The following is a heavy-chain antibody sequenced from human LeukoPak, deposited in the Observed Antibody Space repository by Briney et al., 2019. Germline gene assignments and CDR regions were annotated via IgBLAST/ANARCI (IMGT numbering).Heavy chain of an antibody. CDR3: ARDTGMAIMGVWFDP. V-gene: IGHV1-2*02. CDR1: GYTFTCYY. Sequence: ASVKVSCKASGYTFTCYYIHWVRQAPGQGLEWMGWINPNSGGTNYAQKFQGRVTMTRDTSISTDYMELSRLRSDDTAVYYCARDTGMAIMGVWFDPWGQGTLVTVSS. J-gene: IGHJ5*02. D-gene: IGHD5-24*01. CDR2: INPNSGGT.